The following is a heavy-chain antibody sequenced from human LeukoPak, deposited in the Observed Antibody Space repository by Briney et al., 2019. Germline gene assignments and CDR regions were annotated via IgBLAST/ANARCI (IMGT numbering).Heavy chain of an antibody. CDR1: GFTFSRYW. V-gene: IGHV3-21*01. CDR2: ISSSSSYI. CDR3: ASGVLWFGDFSYYMDV. Sequence: GGSLRLSCAASGFTFSRYWMSWVRQAPGKGLEWVSSISSSSSYIYYADSVKGRFTISRDNAKNSLYLQMNSLRAEDTAVYYCASGVLWFGDFSYYMDVWGKGTTVTISS. J-gene: IGHJ6*03. D-gene: IGHD3-10*01.